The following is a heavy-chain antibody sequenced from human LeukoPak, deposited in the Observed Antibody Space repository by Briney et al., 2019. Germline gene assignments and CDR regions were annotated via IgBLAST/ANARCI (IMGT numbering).Heavy chain of an antibody. J-gene: IGHJ6*02. Sequence: ASVKVSCKASGYSVTRYGFTGLRRAPGQGLEGMGWVSAYDGSTNYAQKIRGRVTMTTDASKNTVYMELGSLRFDDTAVNYCARGGRDGMDVWGQGTTVTVSS. CDR2: VSAYDGST. CDR1: GYSVTRYG. V-gene: IGHV1-18*01. CDR3: ARGGRDGMDV. D-gene: IGHD3-10*01.